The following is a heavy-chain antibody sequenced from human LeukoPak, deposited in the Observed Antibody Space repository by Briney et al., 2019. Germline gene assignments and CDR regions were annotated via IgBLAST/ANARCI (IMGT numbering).Heavy chain of an antibody. CDR1: GYTFTSYG. J-gene: IGHJ6*02. D-gene: IGHD3-3*01. V-gene: IGHV1-18*01. Sequence: VASVKVSCKASGYTFTSYGISWVRQAPGQGLEWMGWISAYNGNTNYAQKLQGRVTMTTDTSTSTAYMELRSLRSDDTAVYYCARNGYYDFWSGYSTSDYYYGMDVWGQGTTVTVSS. CDR2: ISAYNGNT. CDR3: ARNGYYDFWSGYSTSDYYYGMDV.